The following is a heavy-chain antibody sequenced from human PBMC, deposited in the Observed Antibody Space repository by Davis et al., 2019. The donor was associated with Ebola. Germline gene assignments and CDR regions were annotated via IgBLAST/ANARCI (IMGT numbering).Heavy chain of an antibody. CDR3: AKDFNYYDSSGYYNYFDY. J-gene: IGHJ4*02. V-gene: IGHV3-30*18. Sequence: GESLKISCAASGFTFSSYGMHWVRQAPGKGLEWVAVISYDGSNKYYADSVKGRFTISRDNSKNTLYLQMNSLRAEDTAVYYCAKDFNYYDSSGYYNYFDYWGQGTLVTVSS. CDR1: GFTFSSYG. CDR2: ISYDGSNK. D-gene: IGHD3-22*01.